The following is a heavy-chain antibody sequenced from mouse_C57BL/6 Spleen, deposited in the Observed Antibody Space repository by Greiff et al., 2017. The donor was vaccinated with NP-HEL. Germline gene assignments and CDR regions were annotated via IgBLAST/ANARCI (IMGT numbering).Heavy chain of an antibody. CDR3: ALYYGSSPSYWYFDV. CDR2: IDPSDSYT. CDR1: GYTFTSYW. D-gene: IGHD1-1*01. J-gene: IGHJ1*03. Sequence: QVQLQQPGAELVMPGASVKLSCKASGYTFTSYWMHWVKQRPGQGLEWIGEIDPSDSYTNYNQKFKGKSTLTVDKSSSTAYMQLSSLTSEDSAVYYCALYYGSSPSYWYFDVWGTVTTVTVSS. V-gene: IGHV1-69*01.